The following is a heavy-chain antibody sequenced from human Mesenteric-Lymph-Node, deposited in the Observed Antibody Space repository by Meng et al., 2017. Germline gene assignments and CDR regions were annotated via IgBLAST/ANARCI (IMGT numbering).Heavy chain of an antibody. CDR3: ALFTRSWFDP. D-gene: IGHD2-2*01. Sequence: QNHVKESGPTLVPPTQTLTLTCPFSGFSLSSSGVGVGWIRQPPGKALEWLAVIYWDDDKRYSPSLKSRLTITKDTSKNQVVLTLTNMDPVDTATYYCALFTRSWFDPWGQGTLVTVSS. J-gene: IGHJ5*02. CDR1: GFSLSSSGVG. CDR2: IYWDDDK. V-gene: IGHV2-5*02.